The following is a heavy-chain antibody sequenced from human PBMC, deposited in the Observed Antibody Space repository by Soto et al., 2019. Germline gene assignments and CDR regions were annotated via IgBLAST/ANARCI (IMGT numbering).Heavy chain of an antibody. CDR1: GVTFSSFA. Sequence: QVQLVQSGAEVKQPGSSVKVSCQASGVTFSSFAISWVRQATGQGLAWMGGIIPIFRTPNYAQNFQGRVTITADESTSSVYMELSRLRSEDTAVYYCARSTGSGFRPGTHRFNRFDPWGQGTLVTVSS. CDR3: ARSTGSGFRPGTHRFNRFDP. D-gene: IGHD5-12*01. CDR2: IIPIFRTP. J-gene: IGHJ5*02. V-gene: IGHV1-69*01.